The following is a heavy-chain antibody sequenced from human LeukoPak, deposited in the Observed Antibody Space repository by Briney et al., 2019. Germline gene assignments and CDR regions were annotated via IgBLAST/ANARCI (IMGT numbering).Heavy chain of an antibody. V-gene: IGHV4-34*01. D-gene: IGHD1-1*01. CDR1: GGSFSGYY. CDR2: INHSGST. Sequence: SETLSLTCAVYGGSFSGYYWSRIRQPPGKGLEWIGEINHSGSTNYNPSLKSRVTISVDTSKNQFSLKLSSVTAADTAVYYCASFLSTTGTTCGFDPWGQGTLVTVSS. J-gene: IGHJ5*02. CDR3: ASFLSTTGTTCGFDP.